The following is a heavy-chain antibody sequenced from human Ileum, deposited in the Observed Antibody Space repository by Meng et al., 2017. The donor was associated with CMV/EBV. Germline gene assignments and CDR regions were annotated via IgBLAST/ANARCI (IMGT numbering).Heavy chain of an antibody. CDR2: FYHSGST. Sequence: SETLSLTCIVSGYSISSGYCWGWIRQPPGKGREWIGSFYHSGSTYYSPSLQSRVTISVDTSKNHFSLKLTSVTAADTAVYYCARERDMYNWNDGSTFDIWGQGATVTVSS. D-gene: IGHD1-1*01. J-gene: IGHJ3*02. V-gene: IGHV4-38-2*02. CDR3: ARERDMYNWNDGSTFDI. CDR1: GYSISSGYC.